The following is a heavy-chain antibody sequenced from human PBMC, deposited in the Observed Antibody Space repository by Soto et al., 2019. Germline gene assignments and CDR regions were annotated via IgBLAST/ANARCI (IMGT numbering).Heavy chain of an antibody. CDR3: ARVLRGSSYHHVANYYYGMDV. J-gene: IGHJ6*02. CDR2: IYYSGST. D-gene: IGHD5-18*01. CDR1: GVSISSDEYY. V-gene: IGHV4-30-4*01. Sequence: SETLSLTCTVSGVSISSDEYYWCAIRQPPGKGLDWIGYIYYSGSTYYNPSLKSRVTLSLDTSENQFSLEVTSATAADTAVYYCARVLRGSSYHHVANYYYGMDVWGQGTTVTVSS.